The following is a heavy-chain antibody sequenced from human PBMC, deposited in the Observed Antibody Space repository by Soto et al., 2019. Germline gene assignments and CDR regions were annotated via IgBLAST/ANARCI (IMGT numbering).Heavy chain of an antibody. V-gene: IGHV3-30*18. CDR3: AKDYAAGYY. CDR2: ISYDGSNK. D-gene: IGHD2-15*01. J-gene: IGHJ4*02. CDR1: GFTFSSYG. Sequence: QVQLVESGGGVVQPGRSLRLSCAASGFTFSSYGMHWVRQAPGKGLEWVAVISYDGSNKYYADSVKGRFTISRDNSKNTLYLQMNSLRAEDTAVYYCAKDYAAGYYWGQGTLVTVSS.